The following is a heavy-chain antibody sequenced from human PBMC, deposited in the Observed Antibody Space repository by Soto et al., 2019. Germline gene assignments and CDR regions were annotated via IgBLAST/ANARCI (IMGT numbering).Heavy chain of an antibody. CDR1: GFTFSSYG. J-gene: IGHJ5*02. D-gene: IGHD6-19*01. V-gene: IGHV3-30*18. CDR2: ISYDGSNK. CDR3: AKDREAVAIGWFDP. Sequence: QVQLVESGGGVVQPGRSLRLSCAASGFTFSSYGMHWVRQAPGKGLEWVAVISYDGSNKYYADSVKGRFTISRDNSKNTLYLQMNSLRAEDTAVYYCAKDREAVAIGWFDPWGQGTLVTVSS.